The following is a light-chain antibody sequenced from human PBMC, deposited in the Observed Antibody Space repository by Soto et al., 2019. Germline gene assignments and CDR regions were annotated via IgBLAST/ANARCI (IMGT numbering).Light chain of an antibody. V-gene: IGKV3-20*01. CDR3: QPYGSSPRT. Sequence: VLTQSPGTLSLSPGERATLSCRASQSISSSYLAWYQQRPGQAPRLLIYAASSRATGIPDRFSGGGSATDFTLTVSRLEPEDFAVYYCQPYGSSPRTFCQGTKLESK. J-gene: IGKJ2*01. CDR2: AAS. CDR1: QSISSSY.